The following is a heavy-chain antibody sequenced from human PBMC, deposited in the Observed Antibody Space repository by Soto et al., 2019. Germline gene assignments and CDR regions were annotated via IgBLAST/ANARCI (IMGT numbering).Heavy chain of an antibody. CDR3: ARAFGGSYDY. J-gene: IGHJ4*02. CDR2: IYSSGPT. D-gene: IGHD1-26*01. CDR1: GFTVSSYY. Sequence: QSGGSLRLSCAASGFTVSSYYMNWVRLVPEKGLEWVSVIYSSGPTFYADSVRGRFTISRDISKNTLYLQMNSLRVEDTAVYYCARAFGGSYDYWGQGTLVTVSS. V-gene: IGHV3-53*01.